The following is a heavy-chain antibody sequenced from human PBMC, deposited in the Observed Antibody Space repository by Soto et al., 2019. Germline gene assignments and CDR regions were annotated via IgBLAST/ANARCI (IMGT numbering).Heavy chain of an antibody. Sequence: PSETLSLTCTVSGDSVSSYYWSWIWQPAGRGLEWIGRIYISGSTDYNPSLKGRVSMSVDRSKNQFSLKLTSVTAADTAVYYCVRDCSGGGCYSDYGMDVWGQGTTVTVSS. D-gene: IGHD2-15*01. J-gene: IGHJ6*02. CDR3: VRDCSGGGCYSDYGMDV. CDR2: IYISGST. CDR1: GDSVSSYY. V-gene: IGHV4-4*07.